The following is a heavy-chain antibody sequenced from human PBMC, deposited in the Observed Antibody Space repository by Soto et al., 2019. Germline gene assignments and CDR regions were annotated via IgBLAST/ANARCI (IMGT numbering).Heavy chain of an antibody. CDR2: ISSSSSTI. Sequence: EVQLVESGGGLVQPGGSLRLSCAASGFTFSSYSMNWVRQAPGKGLEGVSYISSSSSTIYYADSVKGRFTISRDNAKNSLYLQMNRLRDEDTAVYYCARERIVVVPAANNWFDPWGQGTLVTVSS. CDR1: GFTFSSYS. V-gene: IGHV3-48*02. D-gene: IGHD2-2*01. CDR3: ARERIVVVPAANNWFDP. J-gene: IGHJ5*02.